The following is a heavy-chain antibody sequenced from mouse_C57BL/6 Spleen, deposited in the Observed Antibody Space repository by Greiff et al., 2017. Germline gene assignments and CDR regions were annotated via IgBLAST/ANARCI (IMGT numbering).Heavy chain of an antibody. CDR1: GYAFSSSW. Sequence: VKLQESGPELVKPGASVKISCKASGYAFSSSWMNWVKQRPGKGLEWIGRIYPGDGDTNYNGKFKGKATLTADKSSSTAYMQLSSLTSEDSAVYFCAREETGTHYYAMDYWGQGTSVTVSS. J-gene: IGHJ4*01. D-gene: IGHD4-1*01. V-gene: IGHV1-82*01. CDR3: AREETGTHYYAMDY. CDR2: IYPGDGDT.